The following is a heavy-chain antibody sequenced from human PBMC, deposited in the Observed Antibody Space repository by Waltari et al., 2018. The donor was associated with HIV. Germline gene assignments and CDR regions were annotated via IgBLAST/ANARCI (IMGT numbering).Heavy chain of an antibody. CDR2: ISYDGSNK. D-gene: IGHD2-21*02. V-gene: IGHV3-30*18. CDR3: AKDYFVVVTAAGPFDP. CDR1: AFSFSSHG. J-gene: IGHJ5*02. Sequence: QVKLVESGGGVVQPGRSLSLPCAGSAFSFSSHGVHWVRQSQGKGMEWVGIISYDGSNKYYADSVKGRFTISRDNSKNTLYLQMNSLRAEDKAVYYCAKDYFVVVTAAGPFDPWGQGTLVTVSS.